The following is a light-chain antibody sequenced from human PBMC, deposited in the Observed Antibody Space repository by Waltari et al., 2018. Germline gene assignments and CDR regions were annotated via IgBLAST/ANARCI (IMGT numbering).Light chain of an antibody. J-gene: IGKJ1*01. V-gene: IGKV1-33*01. CDR2: DAS. CDR1: QDINKF. Sequence: DIQMTQSPSSLSASVGDRVTITSQAIQDINKFLNWFQQKPGKAPKPLIYDASNLEVGVPSRCSGSGSGTDFTFTISSLQPEDIGTYYCQQYALLPPTWTFGQGTKVELK. CDR3: QQYALLPPTWT.